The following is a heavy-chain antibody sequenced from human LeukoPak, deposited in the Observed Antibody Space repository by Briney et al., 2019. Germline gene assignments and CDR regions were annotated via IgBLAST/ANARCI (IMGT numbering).Heavy chain of an antibody. Sequence: SETLSLTCTVSGGSISGYYWTWIRQPPGKGLEWIGYIFSSGSTNYNPSLKSRVTISVDTSKNQFSLRLSSVTAADTAVYYCARHRYTSSSSYFDFWGQGTLVTVSS. V-gene: IGHV4-59*08. CDR3: ARHRYTSSSSYFDF. CDR1: GGSISGYY. CDR2: IFSSGST. D-gene: IGHD6-6*01. J-gene: IGHJ4*02.